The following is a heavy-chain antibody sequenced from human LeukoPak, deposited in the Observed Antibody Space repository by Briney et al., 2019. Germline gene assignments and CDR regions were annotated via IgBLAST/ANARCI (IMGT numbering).Heavy chain of an antibody. D-gene: IGHD3-10*01. CDR1: GFTFSSYG. CDR2: ISYDGSHK. J-gene: IGHJ6*02. Sequence: GGSLRLSCAASGFTFSSYGIPWVRQAPGKGLEWVAVISYDGSHKYYADSVKGRFTISRDNSKNTLYLQMSSLRGEDTAVYYCAKDGSDYGLDVWGQGTTVTVSS. CDR3: AKDGSDYGLDV. V-gene: IGHV3-30*18.